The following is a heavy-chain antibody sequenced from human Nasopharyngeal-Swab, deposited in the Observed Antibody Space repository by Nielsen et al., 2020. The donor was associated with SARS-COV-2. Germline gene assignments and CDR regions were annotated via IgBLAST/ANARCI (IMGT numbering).Heavy chain of an antibody. CDR2: MYGSGRT. J-gene: IGHJ6*02. V-gene: IGHV4-39*07. Sequence: WIRQPPGKGLESIGRMYGSGRTNYNPSLKSRVTMSLDTSRNQFSLRLNSVTAADTAVYFCARSRGNFYDYGMDVWGQGTTVTVSS. D-gene: IGHD3-10*01. CDR3: ARSRGNFYDYGMDV.